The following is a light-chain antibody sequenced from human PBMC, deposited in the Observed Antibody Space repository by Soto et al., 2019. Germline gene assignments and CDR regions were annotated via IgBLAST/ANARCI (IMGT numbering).Light chain of an antibody. J-gene: IGKJ1*01. V-gene: IGKV3-20*01. CDR2: GAS. CDR1: QSVSRSY. Sequence: EIVLTQSPGTLSLSPGERATLSCRASQSVSRSYLAWYQQKPGQAPRLLSYGASSRATGIPDRFSGSGSGTDFTLTISRLEPEDFAVYYCQQYGSSPGTFGQGTKVEIK. CDR3: QQYGSSPGT.